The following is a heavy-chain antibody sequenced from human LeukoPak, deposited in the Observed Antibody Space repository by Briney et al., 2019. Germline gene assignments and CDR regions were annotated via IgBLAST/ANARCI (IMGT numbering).Heavy chain of an antibody. CDR3: AHMAAAGSSTTFDY. V-gene: IGHV3-30*02. D-gene: IGHD6-13*01. Sequence: GGSLRLSCASSGFTFSSYGMHWVRQAPGKGLEWVAFIRYDGSNKYYADSVKGRFTISRDNSKNTLYLQMNSLRVEDTAVYYCAHMAAAGSSTTFDYWGQGTLVTVSS. CDR2: IRYDGSNK. CDR1: GFTFSSYG. J-gene: IGHJ4*02.